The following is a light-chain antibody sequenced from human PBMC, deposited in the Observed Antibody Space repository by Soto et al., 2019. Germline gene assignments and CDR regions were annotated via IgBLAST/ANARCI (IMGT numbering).Light chain of an antibody. Sequence: EIVLTQSPGTLSLSPGERATLSCRASQSVSSTYLAWYQQKPGQAPRLLIYGASSRATGIPDRFSGSGSGTDFTLTISRLEPEDFAVYYCQRYASAWTFGQGTKVEIK. J-gene: IGKJ1*01. V-gene: IGKV3-20*01. CDR1: QSVSSTY. CDR2: GAS. CDR3: QRYASAWT.